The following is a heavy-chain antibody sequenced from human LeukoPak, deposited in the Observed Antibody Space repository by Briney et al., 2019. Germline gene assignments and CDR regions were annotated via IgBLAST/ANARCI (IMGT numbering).Heavy chain of an antibody. V-gene: IGHV1-69*05. CDR2: IIPIFGTA. D-gene: IGHD3-22*01. CDR1: GGTFGSYA. Sequence: GASVKVSCKASGGTFGSYAISWVRQAPGQGLEWMGGIIPIFGTANYAQKFQGRVTITTDESTSTAYMELSSLRSEDTAVYYCAANYYDSSGYHNWFDPWGQGTLVTVSS. J-gene: IGHJ5*02. CDR3: AANYYDSSGYHNWFDP.